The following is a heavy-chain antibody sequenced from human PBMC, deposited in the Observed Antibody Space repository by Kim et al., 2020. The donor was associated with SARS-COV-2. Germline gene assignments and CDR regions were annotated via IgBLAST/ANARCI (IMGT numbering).Heavy chain of an antibody. CDR3: ARAGEGAAASSLNFDY. J-gene: IGHJ4*02. D-gene: IGHD6-13*01. V-gene: IGHV3-7*04. Sequence: SVKGRFTISRDNAKNSLYLQMNSLGAEETAVYYCARAGEGAAASSLNFDYWGQGTLVTVSS.